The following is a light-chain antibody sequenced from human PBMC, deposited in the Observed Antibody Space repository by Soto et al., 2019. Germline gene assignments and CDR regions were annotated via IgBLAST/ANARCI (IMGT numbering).Light chain of an antibody. Sequence: QSVLTQPPSASGSPGQSVTISCTGTSGDVGGYNYVSWYQQHPGKAPKLMIYEVSKRPSGVPDRFSGSKSGNTASLTVSGLQAEDEADYYCSSYAGSNNYVFGTGTKATVL. CDR2: EVS. V-gene: IGLV2-8*01. CDR3: SSYAGSNNYV. CDR1: SGDVGGYNY. J-gene: IGLJ1*01.